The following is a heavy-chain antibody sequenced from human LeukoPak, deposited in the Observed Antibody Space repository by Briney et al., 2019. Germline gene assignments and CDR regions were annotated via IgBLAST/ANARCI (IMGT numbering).Heavy chain of an antibody. J-gene: IGHJ6*03. CDR1: GYTFTNYY. CDR3: ARDRGSARYYYYYMDV. V-gene: IGHV1-46*01. D-gene: IGHD2-15*01. CDR2: INPSGGST. Sequence: ASVKVSCKASGYTFTNYYMHWVRQAPGQGLEWLGIINPSGGSTNYAQKFQGRVTITADESTSTAYMELSSLRSEDTAVYYCARDRGSARYYYYYMDVWGKGTTVTISS.